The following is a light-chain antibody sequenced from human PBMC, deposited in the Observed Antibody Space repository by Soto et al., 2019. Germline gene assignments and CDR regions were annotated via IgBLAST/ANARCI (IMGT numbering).Light chain of an antibody. CDR2: RDD. CDR1: DTGNKN. CDR3: QIWDSATAGV. J-gene: IGLJ1*01. Sequence: SYELTQPDSVSVALGQTAIITCERKDTGNKNVNWYQQKAGQAPVLVISRDDSRPSAIPERCSGSNSGDTATLTIIRAQGEDEADYYCQIWDSATAGVFGTGTKLTVL. V-gene: IGLV3-9*01.